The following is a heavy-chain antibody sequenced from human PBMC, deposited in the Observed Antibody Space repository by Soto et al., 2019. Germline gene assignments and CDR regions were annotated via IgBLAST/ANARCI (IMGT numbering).Heavy chain of an antibody. CDR3: AKEGTSGLYYFDY. V-gene: IGHV3-30*02. CDR1: AVTFTRFC. D-gene: IGHD6-19*01. CDR2: IRFDGSNT. Sequence: PGGSLRLSCAASAVTFTRFCMHWVRQAPGKGLEWVAVIRFDGSNTYYADSVKGRFTISRDNSRNTLYLQMNSLRAGDSAKYYCAKEGTSGLYYFDYWGPGTLVTVSS. J-gene: IGHJ4*02.